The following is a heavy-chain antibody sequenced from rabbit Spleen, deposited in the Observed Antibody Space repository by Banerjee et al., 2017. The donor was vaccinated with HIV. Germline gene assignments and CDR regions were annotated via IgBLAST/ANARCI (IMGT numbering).Heavy chain of an antibody. CDR2: IYTGGSGSA. CDR1: GFSFSSSYY. Sequence: QSLEESGGGLVQPEGSLTLTCTASGFSFSSSYYMCWVRQAPGKGLEWIGCIYTGGSGSAYYASWAKGRFTISKPSSTTVTLQMTSLTAADTATYFCARDLAGYVGFGYASSLDLWGQGTLVTVS. V-gene: IGHV1S40*01. D-gene: IGHD6-1*01. J-gene: IGHJ4*01. CDR3: ARDLAGYVGFGYASSLDL.